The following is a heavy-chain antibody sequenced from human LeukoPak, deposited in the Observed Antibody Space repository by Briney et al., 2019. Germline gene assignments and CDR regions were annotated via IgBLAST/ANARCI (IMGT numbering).Heavy chain of an antibody. Sequence: PGGSLRLSCAASGFTFSSYGMHWVRQAPGKGLEWVAVISYDGSNKYYADSVKGRFTISRDNSKSTLYLQMNSLRAEDTAVYYCARGRGRITIFGVVIPDDYYMDVWGKGTTVTVSS. V-gene: IGHV3-30*03. CDR1: GFTFSSYG. CDR2: ISYDGSNK. CDR3: ARGRGRITIFGVVIPDDYYMDV. J-gene: IGHJ6*03. D-gene: IGHD3-3*01.